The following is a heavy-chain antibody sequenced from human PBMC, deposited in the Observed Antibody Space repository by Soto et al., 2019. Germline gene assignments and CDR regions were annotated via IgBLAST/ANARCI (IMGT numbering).Heavy chain of an antibody. CDR3: AKDKPGTTSFDY. D-gene: IGHD1-1*01. J-gene: IGHJ4*02. V-gene: IGHV3-23*01. CDR1: GFTIRTNA. Sequence: GGSLRLSCAASGFTIRTNAMYWVRQAPRKGLEWVSGISDGGGTTHYADSVKGRFTISRDTSKNTLYLQLNTLRADDTAVYYCAKDKPGTTSFDYWGQGTLVTVSS. CDR2: ISDGGGTT.